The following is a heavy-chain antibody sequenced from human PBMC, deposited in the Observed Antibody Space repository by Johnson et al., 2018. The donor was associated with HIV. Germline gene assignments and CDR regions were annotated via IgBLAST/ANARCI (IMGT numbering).Heavy chain of an antibody. J-gene: IGHJ3*02. CDR1: GFSVSSKY. CDR2: IYSGGST. CDR3: ASTRLGAFDI. D-gene: IGHD6-6*01. V-gene: IGHV3-66*01. Sequence: VQLVESGGGLVQPGGSLRLSCAASGFSVSSKYMSWVRQAPGKGLEWVSVIYSGGSTFYAASVKGRFTISRDNSGNTMYLQMDSLGVEDTAVYYCASTRLGAFDIWGQGTMVTVSS.